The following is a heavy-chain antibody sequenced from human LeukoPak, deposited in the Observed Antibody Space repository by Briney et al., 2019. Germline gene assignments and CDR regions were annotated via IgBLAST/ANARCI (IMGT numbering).Heavy chain of an antibody. CDR3: ARGGLGVVINDPFDY. J-gene: IGHJ4*02. CDR1: GGSFSGYY. CDR2: INHSGST. D-gene: IGHD3-3*01. V-gene: IGHV4-34*01. Sequence: SETLSLTCAVYGGSFSGYYWSWIRQPPGKGLEWIGEINHSGSTNYNPSLKSRVTISVDTSKNQFSLKLSSVTAADTAVYYCARGGLGVVINDPFDYWGQGTLVTVSS.